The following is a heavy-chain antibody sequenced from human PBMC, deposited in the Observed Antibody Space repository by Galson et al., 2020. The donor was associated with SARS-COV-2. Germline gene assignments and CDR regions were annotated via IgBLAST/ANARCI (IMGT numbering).Heavy chain of an antibody. Sequence: QLGESLKISCAASGFTFSSYPMHWVRQAPGKGLEWVAVISYAGSNKYYADSVKGRFTISRDNSKNTLYLQMNSLRAEDTAVYYCARDGAYYDILTGYLPPAYYYYYYMDVWGKGTTVTVSS. CDR1: GFTFSSYP. D-gene: IGHD3-9*01. J-gene: IGHJ6*03. CDR2: ISYAGSNK. V-gene: IGHV3-30*04. CDR3: ARDGAYYDILTGYLPPAYYYYYYMDV.